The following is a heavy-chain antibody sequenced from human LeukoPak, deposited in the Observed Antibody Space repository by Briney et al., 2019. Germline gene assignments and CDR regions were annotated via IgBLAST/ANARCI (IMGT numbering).Heavy chain of an antibody. J-gene: IGHJ5*02. V-gene: IGHV3-21*01. D-gene: IGHD2-2*01. CDR3: ARGSTLGSCTSSSCHNWFDP. Sequence: GGSLRLSCAASGFTFSSYSMNWVRQAPGKGLEWVSSISGRSNYIFYADSVKGRFTISRDNAENSLYLLLNSLRVEDTAVYYCARGSTLGSCTSSSCHNWFDPWGQGTLVTVSS. CDR2: ISGRSNYI. CDR1: GFTFSSYS.